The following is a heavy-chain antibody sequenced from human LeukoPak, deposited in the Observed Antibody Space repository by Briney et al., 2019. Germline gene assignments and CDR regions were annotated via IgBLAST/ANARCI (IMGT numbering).Heavy chain of an antibody. J-gene: IGHJ1*01. V-gene: IGHV4-39*01. D-gene: IGHD6-19*01. CDR2: IYYSGST. Sequence: SETLSLTCTVSGGSISSSSYYWGWIRQPPGKGLEWIGSIYYSGSTYYNPSLKSRVTISVDTSKNQFSLKLSSVTAADTAVYYCARHNSSGRTPSSGYFQHWGQGTLVTVSS. CDR3: ARHNSSGRTPSSGYFQH. CDR1: GGSISSSSYY.